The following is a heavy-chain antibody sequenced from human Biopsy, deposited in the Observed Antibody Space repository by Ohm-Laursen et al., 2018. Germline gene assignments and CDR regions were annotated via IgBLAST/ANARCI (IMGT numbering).Heavy chain of an antibody. V-gene: IGHV4-59*01. CDR2: VYYTGST. CDR1: GDSISGYY. CDR3: ARDRGYYSDRTVPGYFDL. D-gene: IGHD3-22*01. J-gene: IGHJ2*01. Sequence: SETLSPTGTFPGDSISGYYWSWIRQPPGKGLRWIGYVYYTGSTDYNPSLQSRVTISVDTSKNHFSLRLRSVTPADTAIYYCARDRGYYSDRTVPGYFDLWGRGTLVTVSS.